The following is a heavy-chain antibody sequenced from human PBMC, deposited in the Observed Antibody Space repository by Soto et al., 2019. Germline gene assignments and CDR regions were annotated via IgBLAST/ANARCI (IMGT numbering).Heavy chain of an antibody. D-gene: IGHD6-13*01. CDR1: GFTFSNYG. CDR2: IWYDGSNK. J-gene: IGHJ6*02. Sequence: QVQLVESGGGVVQPGRSLRLSCGASGFTFSNYGMHWVRQAPGKGLEWVAVIWYDGSNKYYADSVTGRFSIYRDNCHNTLDLQIDCLIAEDTAMYYCARALASAGFYGMVVWGQGTTVTVSS. CDR3: ARALASAGFYGMVV. V-gene: IGHV3-33*01.